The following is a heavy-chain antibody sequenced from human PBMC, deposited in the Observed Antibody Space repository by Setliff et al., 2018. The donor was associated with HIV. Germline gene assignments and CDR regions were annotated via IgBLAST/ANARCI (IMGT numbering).Heavy chain of an antibody. CDR1: GYILTELS. V-gene: IGHV1-24*01. CDR2: FAPEDGET. CDR3: ATGWSEDPTLLKGEDFQH. D-gene: IGHD3-16*01. Sequence: ASVKVSCKVSGYILTELSRHWVRQAPGKGLEWMGGFAPEDGETISAQKFQGLVTMTEDTSTDTAYMELRSLRSEDTAVYYCATGWSEDPTLLKGEDFQHWGQGTLVTVSS. J-gene: IGHJ1*01.